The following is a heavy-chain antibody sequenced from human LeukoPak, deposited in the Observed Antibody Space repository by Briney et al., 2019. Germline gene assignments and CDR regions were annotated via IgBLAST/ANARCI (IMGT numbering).Heavy chain of an antibody. Sequence: PGGSLRLSSAASGFTLSDYYMSWIRQAPGKGLEWVSYIISSGSTIYYADSVRGRFTISRDNAKNSLYLQMNSLRAEDTAVYYCARMLLNWFDPWGQGTLVTVSS. D-gene: IGHD3-16*01. CDR2: IISSGSTI. CDR3: ARMLLNWFDP. V-gene: IGHV3-11*04. CDR1: GFTLSDYY. J-gene: IGHJ5*02.